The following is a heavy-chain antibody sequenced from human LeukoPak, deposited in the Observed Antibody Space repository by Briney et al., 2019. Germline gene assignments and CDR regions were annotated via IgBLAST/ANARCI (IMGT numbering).Heavy chain of an antibody. Sequence: ASVKVSCKASGYTFTSYYMHWVRQAPGQGLGWMGIINPSGGSTSYAQKFQGRVTMTRDMSTSTVYMELSSLRSEDTAVYYCARDYGEYYYDSSGYYGGFDYWGQGTLVTVSS. CDR3: ARDYGEYYYDSSGYYGGFDY. V-gene: IGHV1-46*01. D-gene: IGHD3-22*01. CDR1: GYTFTSYY. CDR2: INPSGGST. J-gene: IGHJ4*02.